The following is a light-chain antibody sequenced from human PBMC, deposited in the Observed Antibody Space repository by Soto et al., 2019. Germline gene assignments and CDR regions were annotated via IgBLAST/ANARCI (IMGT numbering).Light chain of an antibody. Sequence: QSVLTQPPSVSGAPGQRVTISCTGSSSNIGAGYDVHWYQQLPGTAPKLLIYGNSNRPSGVPDRFSGSKSGTSASLAITGLQAEDEPDYYCQSYDSSLSGYVFGTGTKVTVL. CDR2: GNS. V-gene: IGLV1-40*01. J-gene: IGLJ1*01. CDR1: SSNIGAGYD. CDR3: QSYDSSLSGYV.